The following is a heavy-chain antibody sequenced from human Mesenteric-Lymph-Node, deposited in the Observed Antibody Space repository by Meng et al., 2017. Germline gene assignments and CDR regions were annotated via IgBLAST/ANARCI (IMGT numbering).Heavy chain of an antibody. CDR1: GCSLNSGDYY. J-gene: IGHJ4*02. Sequence: QVQLQESGPGLVKSWGTLSYHCTVSGCSLNSGDYYWSWIRQPPGKGLEWIGYIYYTGRTYYNPSLKSRVTLSMDTSKNQFSLRLSSVTAADTAVYYCARNYYFDYWGQGTLVTVSS. CDR2: IYYTGRT. CDR3: ARNYYFDY. V-gene: IGHV4-30-4*01.